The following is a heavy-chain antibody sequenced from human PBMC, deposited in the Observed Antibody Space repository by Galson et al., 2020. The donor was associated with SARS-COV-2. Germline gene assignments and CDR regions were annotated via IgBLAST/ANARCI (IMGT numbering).Heavy chain of an antibody. J-gene: IGHJ6*03. CDR3: ARDYLDVVVIAIVGEYYYYYYMDV. V-gene: IGHV3-48*04. CDR2: ISSSSSTI. CDR1: GFTFSSYS. D-gene: IGHD2-21*01. Sequence: GGSLRLSCAASGFTFSSYSMNWVRQAPGKGLEWVSYISSSSSTIYYADSVKGRFTITRDNAKNSLYLQMNSLRAEDTAVYYCARDYLDVVVIAIVGEYYYYYYMDVWGKGTTVTVSS.